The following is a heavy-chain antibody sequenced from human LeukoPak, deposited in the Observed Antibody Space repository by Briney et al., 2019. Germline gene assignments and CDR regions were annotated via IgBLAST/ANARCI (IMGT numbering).Heavy chain of an antibody. CDR1: GFTSSNSH. V-gene: IGHV3-23*01. J-gene: IGHJ4*02. CDR2: ITASDGA. CDR3: AKDLGACGRYCISY. Sequence: GGSLRLSCAASGFTSSNSHMSWVRQAPGKGLEWVSSITASDGAYYVDPVKGRFTISRDSARNTQYLQMNSLRADDTAIYYCAKDLGACGRYCISYWGQGTLVTVSS. D-gene: IGHD2-21*01.